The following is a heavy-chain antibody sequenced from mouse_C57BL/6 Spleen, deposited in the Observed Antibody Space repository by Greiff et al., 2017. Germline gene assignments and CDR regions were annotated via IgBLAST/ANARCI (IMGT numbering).Heavy chain of an antibody. CDR3: ARYYGSSSYWYFDV. Sequence: DVQLQESGPGLVKPSPSLSLTCSVTGYSITSGYYWNWIRQFPGNKLEWMGYISYDGSNNYNPSLKNRISITRDTSKNQFFLKLNSVTTEDTATYYCARYYGSSSYWYFDVWGTGTTVTVSS. V-gene: IGHV3-6*01. J-gene: IGHJ1*03. CDR2: ISYDGSN. CDR1: GYSITSGYY. D-gene: IGHD1-1*01.